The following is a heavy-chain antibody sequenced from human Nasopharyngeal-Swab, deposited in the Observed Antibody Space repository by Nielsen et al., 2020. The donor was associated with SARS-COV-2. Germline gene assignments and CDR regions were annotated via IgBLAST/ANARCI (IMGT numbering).Heavy chain of an antibody. Sequence: VRQAPGKGLEWVAVISYDGSNKYYADSVKGRFTISRDNSKNTLYLQMNSPRAEDTAVYYCAKLDMVRGVIITSYAFDIWGQGTMVTVSS. D-gene: IGHD3-10*01. V-gene: IGHV3-30*18. J-gene: IGHJ3*02. CDR3: AKLDMVRGVIITSYAFDI. CDR2: ISYDGSNK.